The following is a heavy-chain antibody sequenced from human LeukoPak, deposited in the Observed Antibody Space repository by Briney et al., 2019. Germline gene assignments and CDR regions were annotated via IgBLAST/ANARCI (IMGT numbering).Heavy chain of an antibody. Sequence: GGSLTLSCAASGFIFSSYDMTWVHQAPAGGREWVSGISNRGRDTYFADSVKGRFTISRDNSKNMLFLQMNSLRADDTAVYYCAREAAGTVIDYWGQGTLVTVSS. CDR1: GFIFSSYD. CDR2: ISNRGRDT. J-gene: IGHJ4*02. D-gene: IGHD6-13*01. V-gene: IGHV3-23*01. CDR3: AREAAGTVIDY.